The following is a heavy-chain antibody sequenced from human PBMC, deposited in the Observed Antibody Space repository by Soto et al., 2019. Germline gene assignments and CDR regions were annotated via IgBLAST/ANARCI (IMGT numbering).Heavy chain of an antibody. CDR2: IWYDGSNK. CDR3: AREGTAMVTIDY. Sequence: QVQLVESGGGVVQPGRSLRLSCAASGFTFSSYGMHWVRQAPGKGLEWVAVIWYDGSNKYYADSVKGRFTISRDNSKNTLYLQMNSLRAEDTAVYYCAREGTAMVTIDYWGQGTLVTVSS. CDR1: GFTFSSYG. J-gene: IGHJ4*02. V-gene: IGHV3-33*01. D-gene: IGHD5-18*01.